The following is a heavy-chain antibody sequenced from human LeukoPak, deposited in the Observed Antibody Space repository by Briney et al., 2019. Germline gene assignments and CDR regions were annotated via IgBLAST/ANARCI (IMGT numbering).Heavy chain of an antibody. CDR1: GGSFSGYY. V-gene: IGHV4-34*01. CDR3: ARGSPQQWLVRSLFDY. J-gene: IGHJ4*02. CDR2: INHSGST. Sequence: PSETLSLTCAVYGGSFSGYYWSWIRQPPGKGLEWIGEINHSGSTNYNPSLKSRVTISVDTSKNQFSLKLSSVTAADTAVYYCARGSPQQWLVRSLFDYWGQGTLVTVSS. D-gene: IGHD6-19*01.